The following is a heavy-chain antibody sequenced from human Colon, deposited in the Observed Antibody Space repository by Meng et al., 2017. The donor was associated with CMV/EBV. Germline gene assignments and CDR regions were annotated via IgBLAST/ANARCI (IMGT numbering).Heavy chain of an antibody. Sequence: GGSLRLSCATSGFSFSTFWMSWVRQAPGKGLEWLANIKQDGREKYYVDSVRGRFIISRDNAQNSLYLEMNSLRAEDTAVYYCSRGQDFVVVPTPKNFFDPWGQGTLVTVSS. J-gene: IGHJ5*02. CDR1: GFSFSTFW. CDR3: SRGQDFVVVPTPKNFFDP. V-gene: IGHV3-7*01. CDR2: IKQDGREK. D-gene: IGHD2-2*01.